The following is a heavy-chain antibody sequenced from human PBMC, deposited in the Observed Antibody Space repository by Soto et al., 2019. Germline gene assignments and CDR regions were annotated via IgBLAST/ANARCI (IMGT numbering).Heavy chain of an antibody. V-gene: IGHV3-30*04. CDR3: AREDDYNDRYFYYGLDV. J-gene: IGHJ6*02. Sequence: QAQLVESGGGVVQPGTSLRLSCAASGFTFKNYAFHWGRQAPGQGLEWVAVLSFDGNKKYSADSVRGRFTISRDSFKNTVYLQLNSLRPADAGLYFCAREDDYNDRYFYYGLDVWGQGTTVTVS. D-gene: IGHD4-4*01. CDR1: GFTFKNYA. CDR2: LSFDGNKK.